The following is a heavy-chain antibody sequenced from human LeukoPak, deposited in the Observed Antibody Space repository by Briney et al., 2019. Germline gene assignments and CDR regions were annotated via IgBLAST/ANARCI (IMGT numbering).Heavy chain of an antibody. CDR1: GFTFSSYA. CDR3: ARDHCSCCTCCFNWFDL. V-gene: IGHV3-30*01. J-gene: IGHJ5*02. CDR2: VSYDNRNV. Sequence: GRSLRLSCAASGFTFSSYAMHWVRQAPGKGLEWVAVVSYDNRNVGYADSVKGRFTISRDNSQNTLYLQMNSLITDDTAVYYCARDHCSCCTCCFNWFDLWGQGTLVTVSS. D-gene: IGHD2-15*01.